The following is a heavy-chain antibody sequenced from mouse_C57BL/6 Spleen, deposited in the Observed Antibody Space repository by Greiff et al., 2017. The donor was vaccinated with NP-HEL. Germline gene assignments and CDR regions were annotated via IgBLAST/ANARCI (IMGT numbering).Heavy chain of an antibody. D-gene: IGHD1-1*01. J-gene: IGHJ1*03. V-gene: IGHV1-26*01. Sequence: EVQLQQSGPELVKPGASVKISCKASGYTFTDYYMNWVKQSHGKSLEWIGDINPNNGGTSYNQKFKGKATLTVDKSSSTAYMELRSLTSEDSAVYYCARNYYGSRDWYFDVWGTRTTVTVSS. CDR2: INPNNGGT. CDR3: ARNYYGSRDWYFDV. CDR1: GYTFTDYY.